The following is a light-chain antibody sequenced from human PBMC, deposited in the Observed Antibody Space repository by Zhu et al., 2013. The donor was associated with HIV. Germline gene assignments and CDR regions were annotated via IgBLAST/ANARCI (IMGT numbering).Light chain of an antibody. J-gene: IGKJ2*01. CDR3: QQYNSYSSYT. V-gene: IGKV1-9*01. Sequence: DIQLTQSPSFLSASVGDRVTITCRATQGIDRYLAWYQQKLGRAPKLLIYAASTLHSGVPSRFSGSGSGTEFTLTINSLQPDDFATYYCQQYNSYSSYTFGQGTKVEIK. CDR2: AAS. CDR1: QGIDRY.